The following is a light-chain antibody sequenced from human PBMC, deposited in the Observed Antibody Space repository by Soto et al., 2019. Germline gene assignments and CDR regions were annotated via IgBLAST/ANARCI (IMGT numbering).Light chain of an antibody. Sequence: EIVMTQSPATLSVSPGERATLSCRASQSVSSNLAWYQQKPGQAPRLLIYGASTRATGIPARLSGSGSGTEFTLTISSMQSEDFALYYCQQYNNWPRGTFGQGPKVEIK. V-gene: IGKV3-15*01. CDR2: GAS. J-gene: IGKJ1*01. CDR1: QSVSSN. CDR3: QQYNNWPRGT.